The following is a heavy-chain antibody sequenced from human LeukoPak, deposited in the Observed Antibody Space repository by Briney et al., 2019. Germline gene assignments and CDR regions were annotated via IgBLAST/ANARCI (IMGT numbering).Heavy chain of an antibody. V-gene: IGHV3-23*01. CDR3: AKTDAQGSYYYYYYMDV. J-gene: IGHJ6*03. CDR1: GFTFSSYA. CDR2: ISGSGGST. Sequence: PGGSLRLSCAASGFTFSSYAMGWVRQAPGKGLEWVSAISGSGGSTYYADSVKGRFTISRDNSKNTPYLQMNSLRAEDTAVYYCAKTDAQGSYYYYYYMDVWGKGTTVTVSS. D-gene: IGHD2-2*01.